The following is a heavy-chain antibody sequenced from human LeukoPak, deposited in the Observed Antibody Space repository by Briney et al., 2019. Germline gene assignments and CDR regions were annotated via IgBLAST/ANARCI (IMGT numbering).Heavy chain of an antibody. V-gene: IGHV4-38-2*02. D-gene: IGHD3-9*01. CDR3: ARDLGLTISANWFDP. Sequence: SETLSLTCAVSGYSISSGYFWVWVRPPPGKGLEWIGIIYHTGATYYNPSLRSPVTISVDTSKNQSSLEVNSVTAADTAVYYCARDLGLTISANWFDPWGQGTLVTVSS. CDR1: GYSISSGYF. CDR2: IYHTGAT. J-gene: IGHJ5*02.